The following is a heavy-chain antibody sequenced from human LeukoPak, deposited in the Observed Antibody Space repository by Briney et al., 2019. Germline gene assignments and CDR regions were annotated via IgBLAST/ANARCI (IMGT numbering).Heavy chain of an antibody. CDR3: ARHGPSLGVVTATSGFDP. CDR2: IYYSGST. D-gene: IGHD2-21*02. CDR1: GGSISSSSYY. V-gene: IGHV4-39*01. J-gene: IGHJ5*02. Sequence: SETLSLTCTVSGGSISSSSYYWGWFRQPPGKGLEWIGSIYYSGSTYYNPSLKSRVTISVDTSKNQFSLKLSSVTAADTAVYYCARHGPSLGVVTATSGFDPWGQGTLVTVSS.